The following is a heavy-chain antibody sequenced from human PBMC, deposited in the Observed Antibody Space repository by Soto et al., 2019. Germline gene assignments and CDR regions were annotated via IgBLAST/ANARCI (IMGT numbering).Heavy chain of an antibody. CDR2: IIPIFGTA. J-gene: IGHJ6*02. V-gene: IGHV1-69*13. Sequence: SVKVSCKASGGTFSSYAISWVRQAPGQGLEWMGGIIPIFGTANYAQKFQGRVTITADESTSTAYMELSSLRSEDTAVYYCARANYDILTGYLGDYYYYGMDVWGQGTTVTVSS. D-gene: IGHD3-9*01. CDR1: GGTFSSYA. CDR3: ARANYDILTGYLGDYYYYGMDV.